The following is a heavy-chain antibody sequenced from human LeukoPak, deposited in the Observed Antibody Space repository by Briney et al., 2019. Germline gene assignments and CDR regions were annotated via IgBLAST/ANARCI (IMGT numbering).Heavy chain of an antibody. CDR3: AGASGDYDILTGYYPGGWFNP. V-gene: IGHV4-30-4*01. CDR2: IYYSGST. J-gene: IGHJ5*02. Sequence: TSQTLSLTCTVSGGSISSGDYYWRWIRQPPGKGLEWIGYIYYSGSTYYNPSVKSRITISVYTAKNQFSLKLSSVTAADTAVYYCAGASGDYDILTGYYPGGWFNPWGQGTLVTVSS. CDR1: GGSISSGDYY. D-gene: IGHD3-9*01.